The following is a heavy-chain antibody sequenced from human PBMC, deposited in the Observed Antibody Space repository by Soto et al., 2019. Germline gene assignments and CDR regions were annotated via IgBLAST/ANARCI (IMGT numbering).Heavy chain of an antibody. CDR2: ISAYNGNT. CDR1: GYTFTSYV. CDR3: ARGSEDCSSTSCYQLWAFDI. Sequence: ASVKVSCKASGYTFTSYVTSWVRQAPGQGLEWMGWISAYNGNTNYAQKLQGRVTMTTDTSTSTAYMELRSLRSDDTAVYYCARGSEDCSSTSCYQLWAFDIWGQGTMVTVSS. D-gene: IGHD2-2*01. V-gene: IGHV1-18*01. J-gene: IGHJ3*02.